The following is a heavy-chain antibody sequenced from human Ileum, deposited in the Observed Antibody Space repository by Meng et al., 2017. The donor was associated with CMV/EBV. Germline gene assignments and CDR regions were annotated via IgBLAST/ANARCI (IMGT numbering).Heavy chain of an antibody. CDR2: ISWNRDTI. CDR3: IKETQPGGCDH. J-gene: IGHJ4*01. CDR1: GFTLEDYS. Sequence: SLKISCAASGFTLEDYSMHWLRQAPGKGPEWVSAISWNRDTIAYSDSVKGRFTTSRDNAKNSLYLQMNSLRVEDTALYYCIKETQPGGCDHWGQGTLVTVSS. V-gene: IGHV3-9*01. D-gene: IGHD3-16*01.